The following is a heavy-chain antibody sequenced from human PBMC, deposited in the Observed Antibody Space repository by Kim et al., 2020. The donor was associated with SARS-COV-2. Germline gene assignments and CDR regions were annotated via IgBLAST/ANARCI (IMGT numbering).Heavy chain of an antibody. CDR2: ISAYNGNT. CDR1: GYTFTSYG. J-gene: IGHJ6*02. Sequence: ASVKVSCKASGYTFTSYGISWVRQAPGQGLEWMGWISAYNGNTNYAQKLQGRVTMTTDTSTSTAYMELRSLRSDDTAVYYCARVVVDSSGWYGYYYYGMDVWGQGTTVTVSS. D-gene: IGHD6-19*01. V-gene: IGHV1-18*01. CDR3: ARVVVDSSGWYGYYYYGMDV.